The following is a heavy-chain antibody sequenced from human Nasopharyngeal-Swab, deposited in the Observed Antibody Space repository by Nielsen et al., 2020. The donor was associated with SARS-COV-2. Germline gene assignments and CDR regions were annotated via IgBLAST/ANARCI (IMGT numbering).Heavy chain of an antibody. Sequence: WVRQAPGQGLEWMGRINPNSGDTNYAQKFQGRVTVTRDTSISAAYMELSRLRSDDTAVYYCARGRTTVTEYYYYYYFDVWGKGTTVTVSS. V-gene: IGHV1-2*06. CDR2: INPNSGDT. D-gene: IGHD4-17*01. J-gene: IGHJ6*03. CDR3: ARGRTTVTEYYYYYYFDV.